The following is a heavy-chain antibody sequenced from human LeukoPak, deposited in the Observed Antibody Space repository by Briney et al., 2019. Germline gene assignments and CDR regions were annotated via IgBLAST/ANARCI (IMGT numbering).Heavy chain of an antibody. CDR3: ARYTGGGVY. D-gene: IGHD2-2*02. CDR1: GFTFSSGY. V-gene: IGHV3-74*01. Sequence: GGSLRLSCAVFGFTFSSGYMHWVRQPPGKGPVWVSRISSDGNNTIYADSVKGRFTISRDDARNTLYLQMNSLRDADTAVYYCARYTGGGVYWGQGTLVTVSS. J-gene: IGHJ4*02. CDR2: ISSDGNNT.